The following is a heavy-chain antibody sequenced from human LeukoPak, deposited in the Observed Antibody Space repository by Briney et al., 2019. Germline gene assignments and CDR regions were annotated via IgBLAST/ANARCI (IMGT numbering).Heavy chain of an antibody. CDR1: GFTFKNSA. CDR3: AKPPENVVGTSPFYFDS. Sequence: GGSLRLSCAASGFTFKNSAMNWVRQAPGKGPEWVAVIRSSGRTTDYADSVKGGFTISRDNSNKTLFLQMIRLRAEDTAVYYRAKPPENVVGTSPFYFDSWGQGTLVTVPS. D-gene: IGHD1-26*01. J-gene: IGHJ4*02. CDR2: IRSSGRTT. V-gene: IGHV3-23*01.